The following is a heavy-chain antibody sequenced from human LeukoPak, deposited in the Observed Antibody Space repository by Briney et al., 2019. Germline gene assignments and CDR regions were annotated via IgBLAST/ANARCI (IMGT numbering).Heavy chain of an antibody. D-gene: IGHD3-10*01. J-gene: IGHJ5*02. V-gene: IGHV1-2*02. CDR3: ARVWFGEWSFDP. CDR2: INPNSGGT. Sequence: ASVKVSCKASGYTFTGYYMHWVRQAPGQGHEWMGWINPNSGGTNYAQKFQGRVTMTRDTSISTAYMELSRLRSDDTAVYYCARVWFGEWSFDPWGQGTLVTVSS. CDR1: GYTFTGYY.